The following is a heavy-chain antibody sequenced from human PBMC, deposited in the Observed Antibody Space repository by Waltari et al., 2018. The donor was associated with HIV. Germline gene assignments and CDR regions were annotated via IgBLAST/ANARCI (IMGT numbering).Heavy chain of an antibody. D-gene: IGHD3-10*01. Sequence: QVQLMQSGAEVKKPGASVKIYCKDSGYTFETFPMHWVRQAPGQGLEWRGWIKIGNVNVRSSERFQSIASLTSNTSAATVNMDLGPLTPGVSAIYFCAREKGGTGEPNYFDLWGLGTEVSVSA. J-gene: IGHJ4*02. CDR3: AREKGGTGEPNYFDL. V-gene: IGHV1-3*04. CDR2: IKIGNVNV. CDR1: GYTFETFP.